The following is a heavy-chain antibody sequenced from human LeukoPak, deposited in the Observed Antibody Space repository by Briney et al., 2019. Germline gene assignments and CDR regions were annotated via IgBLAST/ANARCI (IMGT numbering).Heavy chain of an antibody. Sequence: GASVKVSCKASGYTFTGYYMHWVRQAPGQGLEWMGWINPNSGGTNYAQKLQGRVTMTRDTSISTAYMELSRLRSDDTAVYYCARETITIFGVVIIAYGMDVWGQGTTVTVSS. D-gene: IGHD3-3*01. CDR2: INPNSGGT. J-gene: IGHJ6*02. CDR1: GYTFTGYY. CDR3: ARETITIFGVVIIAYGMDV. V-gene: IGHV1-2*02.